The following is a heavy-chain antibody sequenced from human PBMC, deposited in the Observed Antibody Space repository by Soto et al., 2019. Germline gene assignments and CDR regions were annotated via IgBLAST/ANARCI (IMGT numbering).Heavy chain of an antibody. V-gene: IGHV3-7*01. CDR3: ARVRTLGYSYGQSFDY. D-gene: IGHD5-18*01. J-gene: IGHJ4*02. CDR2: IKQDGSEK. Sequence: GGSLRLSCAASGFTFSSYWMSWVRQAPGKGLEWVANIKQDGSEKYYVDSVKGRFTISRDNAKNSLYLQMNSLRAEDTAVYYCARVRTLGYSYGQSFDYWGQGTLVTVSS. CDR1: GFTFSSYW.